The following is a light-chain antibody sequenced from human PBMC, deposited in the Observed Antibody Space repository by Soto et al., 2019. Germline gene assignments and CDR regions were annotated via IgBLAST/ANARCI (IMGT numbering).Light chain of an antibody. J-gene: IGKJ2*01. CDR3: QQYNNYPYT. V-gene: IGKV1-33*01. CDR1: QDINNY. Sequence: IQMTQSPSSLSASVGDRVTITCQASQDINNYLNWYQQQPGKAPNLLIYGASNLETGVPSRFSGSGSGTDFTFTISSLQAEDIATYYCQQYNNYPYTFGQGTKV. CDR2: GAS.